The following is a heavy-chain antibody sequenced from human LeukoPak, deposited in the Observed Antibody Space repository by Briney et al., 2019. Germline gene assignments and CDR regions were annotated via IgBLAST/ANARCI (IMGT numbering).Heavy chain of an antibody. J-gene: IGHJ4*02. CDR3: ARVTRDFWSAHVPGYFDY. Sequence: SETLSLTCTVSGGSISSYYWSWIRQPPGKGLAWIGYICYSGSTNYNPSLKSRVTISVDTSKNQFSLKLSSVTAADTAVYYCARVTRDFWSAHVPGYFDYWGQGTLVTVSS. CDR2: ICYSGST. V-gene: IGHV4-59*01. D-gene: IGHD3-3*01. CDR1: GGSISSYY.